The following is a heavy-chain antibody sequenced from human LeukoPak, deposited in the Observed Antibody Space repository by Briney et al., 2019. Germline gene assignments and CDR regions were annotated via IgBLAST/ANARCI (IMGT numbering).Heavy chain of an antibody. CDR2: ISYDGSNK. V-gene: IGHV3-30*01. CDR1: GFTFSSYA. J-gene: IGHJ4*02. D-gene: IGHD3-10*01. Sequence: GRSLRLSCAASGFTFSSYAMHWVRQAPGKGLEWVVVISYDGSNKYYADSVKGRFTISRDNSKNTLYLQMNSLRAEDTAVYYCAREARTRNVLLWFGESILYYWGQGTLVTVSS. CDR3: AREARTRNVLLWFGESILYY.